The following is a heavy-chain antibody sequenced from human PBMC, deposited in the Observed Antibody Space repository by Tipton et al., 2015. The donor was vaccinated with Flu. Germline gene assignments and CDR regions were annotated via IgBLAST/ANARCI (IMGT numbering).Heavy chain of an antibody. CDR1: GGSISIYY. CDR3: ARAPIWSGYVTYAMDV. D-gene: IGHD3-3*01. Sequence: GLVKPSETLSLTCTVSGGSISIYYWTWIRQPPGKGLEWIGYVYYSGTTNYNPSLKSRVTISTDASKNQFSLRLNSVTAADTAVYYCARAPIWSGYVTYAMDVWGQGTTVTVS. V-gene: IGHV4-59*01. CDR2: VYYSGTT. J-gene: IGHJ6*02.